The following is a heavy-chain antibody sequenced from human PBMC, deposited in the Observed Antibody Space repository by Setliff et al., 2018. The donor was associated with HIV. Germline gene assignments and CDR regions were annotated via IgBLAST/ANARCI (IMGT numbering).Heavy chain of an antibody. CDR1: GGSISRVGYY. D-gene: IGHD5-18*01. Sequence: SETLSLTCSVSGGSISRVGYYWSWTRQHPGKGLEWIGYITYSGSTYYNPSLMSRVSISPDTSKNQFSLKLTSVTAAGTAVYYCARVGSVIQVTLFGMDVWGQGTTVTVSS. CDR2: ITYSGST. J-gene: IGHJ6*02. CDR3: ARVGSVIQVTLFGMDV. V-gene: IGHV4-31*03.